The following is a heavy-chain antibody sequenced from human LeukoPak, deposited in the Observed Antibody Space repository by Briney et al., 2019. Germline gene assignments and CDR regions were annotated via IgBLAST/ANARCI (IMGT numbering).Heavy chain of an antibody. D-gene: IGHD5-24*01. V-gene: IGHV1-46*01. Sequence: ASVKVSFKASGYTLTSYYLHWVRQAPGQGLEWMAIINPSGDTTSHAQKFQGRVTMTRDTSASTVYMELSSLRSEDTAVYYCASVYKNGMDVWGQGTTVTVSS. J-gene: IGHJ6*02. CDR1: GYTLTSYY. CDR2: INPSGDTT. CDR3: ASVYKNGMDV.